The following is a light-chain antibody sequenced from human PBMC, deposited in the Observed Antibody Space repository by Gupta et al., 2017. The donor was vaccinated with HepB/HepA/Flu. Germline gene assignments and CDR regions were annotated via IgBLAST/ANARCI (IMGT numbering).Light chain of an antibody. CDR3: QVWDSSRRV. CDR1: NIGSKS. CDR2: DDV. J-gene: IGLJ3*02. Sequence: SYVLTQPPSVSVAPGKTARITCGGNNIGSKSVQWYQQKPGQAPVLVVYDDVDRPSGIPERFSGSNSGNTDTLTISRVEAGDEADYYCQVWDSSRRVFGGGTKLTVL. V-gene: IGLV3-21*03.